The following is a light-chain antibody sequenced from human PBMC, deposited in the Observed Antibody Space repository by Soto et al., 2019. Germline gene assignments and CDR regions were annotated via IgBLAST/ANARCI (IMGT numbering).Light chain of an antibody. V-gene: IGKV3-11*01. J-gene: IGKJ4*01. CDR3: QQRGNWPS. Sequence: DIVLTPSPATLSLSPVQTATLSCGASQSVSSYLAWYQQKAGQAPRLLIYEGSNRATGIPTRFSGSGSGTDFTLTISSLEPEDFAVYYCQQRGNWPSFGGGTKVDIK. CDR2: EGS. CDR1: QSVSSY.